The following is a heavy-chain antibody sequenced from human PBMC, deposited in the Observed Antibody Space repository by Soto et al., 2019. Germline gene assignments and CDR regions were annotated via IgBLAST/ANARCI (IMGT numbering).Heavy chain of an antibody. CDR2: IWYDGSNK. J-gene: IGHJ4*02. D-gene: IGHD6-19*01. Sequence: QVQLVESGGGVVQPGRSLRLSCAASGFSFSSYGMHWVRQAPGKGLEWVAVIWYDGSNKYYADSVKGRFTISRDNSKNTLYLQMNSLRAEDTAVFYCARTKAVAAKTKYYFDYWGQGTLVTVSS. V-gene: IGHV3-33*01. CDR3: ARTKAVAAKTKYYFDY. CDR1: GFSFSSYG.